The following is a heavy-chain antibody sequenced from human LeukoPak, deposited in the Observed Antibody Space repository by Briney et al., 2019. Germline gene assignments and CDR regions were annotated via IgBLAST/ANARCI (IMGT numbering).Heavy chain of an antibody. J-gene: IGHJ6*04. D-gene: IGHD3-10*02. Sequence: GGSLRVSCVASGFTFSSYEMTWVRQAPGKGLEWLSYISSSGSTIYYADSVKGRFTVSRDNAKNSLYLQMNSLRAEDTAVYYCAELGITMIGGVWGKGTTVTISS. V-gene: IGHV3-48*03. CDR3: AELGITMIGGV. CDR1: GFTFSSYE. CDR2: ISSSGSTI.